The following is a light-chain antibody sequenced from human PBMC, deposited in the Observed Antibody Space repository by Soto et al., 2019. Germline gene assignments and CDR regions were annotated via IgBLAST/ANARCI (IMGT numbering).Light chain of an antibody. V-gene: IGKV3-11*01. CDR2: GAS. CDR3: QQRSNWPYP. CDR1: QSVSSY. Sequence: EIVLTQSPATLSLSPGERATLSCRASQSVSSYLAWYQQKPGQAPRLLIDGASNRATGIPARFSGSGSGTDFTLTISSLEPEDFAVYYCQQRSNWPYPFGQGTKLEIK. J-gene: IGKJ2*01.